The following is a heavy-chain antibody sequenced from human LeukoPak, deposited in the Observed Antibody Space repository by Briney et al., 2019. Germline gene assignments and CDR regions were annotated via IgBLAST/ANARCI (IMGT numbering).Heavy chain of an antibody. V-gene: IGHV3-30*02. CDR1: GFTFSSYG. CDR2: LRYDGSNK. CDR3: ARDPGGSDGYFDY. Sequence: GGSLRLSCAASGFTFSSYGMHWVRQAPGKGLEWVAFLRYDGSNKYYADSVKGRFTISRDNSKNTLYLQMNSLRAEDTAVYYCARDPGGSDGYFDYWGQGTLVTVSS. J-gene: IGHJ4*02. D-gene: IGHD3-16*01.